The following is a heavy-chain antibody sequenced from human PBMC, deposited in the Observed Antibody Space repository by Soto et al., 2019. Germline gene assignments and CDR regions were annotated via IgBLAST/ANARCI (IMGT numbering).Heavy chain of an antibody. CDR1: GGTFSSYA. CDR3: AADAVGRPFHISNCSYSFGSFDI. Sequence: SVQVSCEASGGTFSSYAISWVRQAPGQGLEWMGGIIPIFGTANYAQKFQGRVTITADESTSTAYMELSSLRSEDTAVYYCAADAVGRPFHISNCSYSFGSFDIWG. J-gene: IGHJ3*02. D-gene: IGHD3-16*01. V-gene: IGHV1-69*01. CDR2: IIPIFGTA.